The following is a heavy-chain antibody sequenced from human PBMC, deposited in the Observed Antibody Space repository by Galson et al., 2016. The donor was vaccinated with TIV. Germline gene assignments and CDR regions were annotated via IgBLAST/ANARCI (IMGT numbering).Heavy chain of an antibody. CDR2: ISWNSGKL. V-gene: IGHV3-9*01. J-gene: IGHJ3*01. CDR3: ARDRLWSGDNEPFEL. CDR1: GFTFEDHA. D-gene: IGHD3-10*01. Sequence: SLRLSCAASGFTFEDHAMHWVRQIPGRGLEWVSHISWNSGKLGYAASVNGRFTISRDNAKNSVYLQMNRLRLEDTALYYCARDRLWSGDNEPFELWGQGTVVTVS.